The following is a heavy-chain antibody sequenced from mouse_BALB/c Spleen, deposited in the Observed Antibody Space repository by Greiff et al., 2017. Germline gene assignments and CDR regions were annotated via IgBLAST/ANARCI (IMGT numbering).Heavy chain of an antibody. CDR2: ISSSGST. D-gene: IGHD1-2*01. CDR3: AKHLRLRFDY. V-gene: IGHV5-6-5*01. CDR1: GFTFSSYA. J-gene: IGHJ2*01. Sequence: EVKLVESGGGLVKPGGSLKLSCAASGFTFSSYAMSWVRQTPEKRLEWVASISSSGSTYYPDSVKGRFTISRDNARNILYLQMSSLRSEDTAMYYCAKHLRLRFDYWGQGTTLTVSA.